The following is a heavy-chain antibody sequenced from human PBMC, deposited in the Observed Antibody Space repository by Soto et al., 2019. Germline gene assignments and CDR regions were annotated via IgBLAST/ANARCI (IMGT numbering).Heavy chain of an antibody. J-gene: IGHJ5*02. CDR1: GFSPSDHG. D-gene: IGHD3-16*01. CDR3: ARQINWRDGGA. V-gene: IGHV3-48*02. Sequence: GGSLRLSCAASGFSPSDHGVNWVRQAPGKGLEWISSVNRGASSLYYAESVKGRFTMSRDDAKNSVHLQMNSLRDEDTAVYYCARQINWRDGGAWGQGTLVTVSS. CDR2: VNRGASSL.